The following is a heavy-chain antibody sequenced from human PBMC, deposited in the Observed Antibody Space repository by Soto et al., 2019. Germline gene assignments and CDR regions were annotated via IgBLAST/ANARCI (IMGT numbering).Heavy chain of an antibody. CDR2: IYYRGST. CDR1: GGSISSGGYY. CDR3: ARSRANDYGDYGMDV. Sequence: QVQLQESGPGLVKPSQTLSLTCTVSGGSISSGGYYWSWILQHPGKGLEWIGYIYYRGSTYYNPSLKSRVTISVDTSKNQFSLKLSSVTAADTTVYYCARSRANDYGDYGMDVWGQGTTVTVSS. V-gene: IGHV4-31*03. D-gene: IGHD4-17*01. J-gene: IGHJ6*02.